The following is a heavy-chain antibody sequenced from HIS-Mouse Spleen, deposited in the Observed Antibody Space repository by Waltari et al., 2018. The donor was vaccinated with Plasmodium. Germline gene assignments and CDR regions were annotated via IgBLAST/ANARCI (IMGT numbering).Heavy chain of an antibody. CDR3: ARLVVVASKDSY. D-gene: IGHD2-15*01. CDR2: INHSGNT. J-gene: IGHJ4*02. V-gene: IGHV4-34*01. CDR1: GGSFSGYY. Sequence: QVQLQQWGAGLLKPSETLSLTCAVYGGSFSGYYGSWIRQPPGKGLEWIGEINHSGNTNYNPSLKSRVTISVDTSKNQFSLKLSSVTAADTAVYYCARLVVVASKDSYWGQGTLVTVSS.